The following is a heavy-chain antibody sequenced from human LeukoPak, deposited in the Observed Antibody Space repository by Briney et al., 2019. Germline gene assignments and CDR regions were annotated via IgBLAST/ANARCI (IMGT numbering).Heavy chain of an antibody. D-gene: IGHD6-13*01. CDR2: IWYDGSNK. CDR1: GFTFSSYG. Sequence: GGSLRLSCAASGFTFSSYGMHWVRQAPGKGLEWVAVIWYDGSNKYYADSVKGRFTISRDNSKNTLYLQMNSLRAEDTAVYYCARDGAPYSSSWYLYYWGQGTLVTVSS. CDR3: ARDGAPYSSSWYLYY. J-gene: IGHJ4*02. V-gene: IGHV3-33*01.